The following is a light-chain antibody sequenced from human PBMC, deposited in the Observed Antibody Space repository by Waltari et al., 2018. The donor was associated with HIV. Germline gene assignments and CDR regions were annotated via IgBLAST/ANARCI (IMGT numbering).Light chain of an antibody. CDR1: QNIDVW. J-gene: IGKJ1*01. Sequence: DIQMTQSPSTVSASVGDRVTITCRASQNIDVWLAWYQQKPGRAPKLLIFKASSLESGVPSRFSGSGSGTEFTLTISSLQADDFATYYCQQYKTYSETFGQGSKVEIK. CDR3: QQYKTYSET. CDR2: KAS. V-gene: IGKV1-5*03.